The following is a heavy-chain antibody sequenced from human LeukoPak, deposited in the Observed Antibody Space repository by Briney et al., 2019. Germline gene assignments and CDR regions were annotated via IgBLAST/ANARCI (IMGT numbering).Heavy chain of an antibody. V-gene: IGHV3-23*01. CDR1: GFTFSSYG. CDR3: AKVNFLNYYDSSGYHEGDY. D-gene: IGHD3-22*01. CDR2: ISGSGGST. Sequence: PGGSLRLSCAASGFTFSSYGMSWVRQAPGKGLEWVSAISGSGGSTYYADSVKGRFTISRDNSKNTLYLQMNSLRAEDTAVYYCAKVNFLNYYDSSGYHEGDYWGQGTLVTVSS. J-gene: IGHJ4*02.